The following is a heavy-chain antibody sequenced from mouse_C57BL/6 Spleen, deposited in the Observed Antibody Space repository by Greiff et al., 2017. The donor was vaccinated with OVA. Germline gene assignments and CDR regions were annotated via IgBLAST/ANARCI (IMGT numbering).Heavy chain of an antibody. CDR2: ISDGGSYT. V-gene: IGHV5-4*01. J-gene: IGHJ1*03. CDR3: AREDV. CDR1: GFTFSSYA. Sequence: VQLKESGGGLVKPGGSLKLSCAASGFTFSSYAMSWVRQTPEKRLEWVATISDGGSYTYYPDNVKGRFTISRDNAKNNLYLQMSHLKSEDTAMYYCAREDVWGTGTTVTVSS.